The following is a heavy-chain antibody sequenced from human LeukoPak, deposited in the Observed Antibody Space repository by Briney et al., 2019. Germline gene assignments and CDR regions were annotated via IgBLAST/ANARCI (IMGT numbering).Heavy chain of an antibody. CDR2: IGSSGGGT. J-gene: IGHJ4*02. CDR3: AKAMAGSTYYFDS. V-gene: IGHV3-23*01. D-gene: IGHD6-19*01. Sequence: GGSLRLSCVASGFTFSNYAMSWVRQAPGEGLEWVSVIGSSGGGTEYADSVKGRFTISRDNSRDTLYLQMNSLRAEDTAVYYCAKAMAGSTYYFDSWGQGTLVTVSS. CDR1: GFTFSNYA.